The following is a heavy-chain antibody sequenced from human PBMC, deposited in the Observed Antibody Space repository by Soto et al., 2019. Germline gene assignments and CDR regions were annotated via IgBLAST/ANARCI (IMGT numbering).Heavy chain of an antibody. CDR1: NDSISSYC. CDR3: VREVSRGWFDH. CDR2: SYFSGGT. D-gene: IGHD2-8*01. Sequence: XETLSLTCTVSNDSISSYCWSWIRQPPGKGLEWIGNSYFSGGTEYNPSLEGRVTISVDRSRNQFSLKLTSVTAADTAVYFCVREVSRGWFDHWGPGSLVTVSS. J-gene: IGHJ5*02. V-gene: IGHV4-59*01.